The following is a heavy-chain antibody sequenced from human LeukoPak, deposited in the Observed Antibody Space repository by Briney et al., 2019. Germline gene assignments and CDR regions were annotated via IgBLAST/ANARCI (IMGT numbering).Heavy chain of an antibody. CDR2: IYSGGST. CDR1: GFTFINYA. V-gene: IGHV3-66*04. Sequence: GGSLRLSCAASGFTFINYALSWVRQAPGKGLEWVSVIYSGGSTFYADSVKGRFTISRDNSKNTLYLQMSSLRVEDTAVYFCTRLNYDGSVTNAFDVWGQGTMVTVSS. D-gene: IGHD3-22*01. CDR3: TRLNYDGSVTNAFDV. J-gene: IGHJ3*01.